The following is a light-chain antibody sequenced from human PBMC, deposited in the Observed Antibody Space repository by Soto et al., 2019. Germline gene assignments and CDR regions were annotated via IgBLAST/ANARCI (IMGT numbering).Light chain of an antibody. CDR1: SSDVGGYNF. CDR2: DVR. V-gene: IGLV2-14*01. CDR3: SSYTSFSTYV. Sequence: QSVLTQPASVSGSPGQSITISCTGTSSDVGGYNFVSWYQQHPGKAPKLMIYDVRNRPSGVSNRFSGSKSVNTASLTISGLQAEDEAGYYCSSYTSFSTYVFVTGTKVTVL. J-gene: IGLJ1*01.